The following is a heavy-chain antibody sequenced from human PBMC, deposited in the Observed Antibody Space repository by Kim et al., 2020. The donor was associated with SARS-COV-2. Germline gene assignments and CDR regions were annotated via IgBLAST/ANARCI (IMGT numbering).Heavy chain of an antibody. V-gene: IGHV3-9*01. Sequence: GGSLRLSCAASGFTFDEYAMLWVRQAPGKGLEWVSGISWNGGNIGYADSVKGRFTVSRDNAKNSVYLQMNSLAPEDTALYYCGKDVQRGSGGWYHGIDVWGQGTRVTVSS. D-gene: IGHD6-19*01. J-gene: IGHJ3*01. CDR2: ISWNGGNI. CDR1: GFTFDEYA. CDR3: GKDVQRGSGGWYHGIDV.